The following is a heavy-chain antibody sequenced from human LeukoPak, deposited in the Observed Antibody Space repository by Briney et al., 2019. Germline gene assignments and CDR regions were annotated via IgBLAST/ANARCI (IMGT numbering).Heavy chain of an antibody. J-gene: IGHJ4*02. Sequence: SQTLSLTCTVSGGSISSGGYYWSWIRQPAGKGLEYIGRIYSTGSTNYSPSLQSRVTISVDTSKNQFSLKLSSVTAADTAVYYCARVGGQSQWLQYYFDYWGQGTLVTVSS. CDR2: IYSTGST. V-gene: IGHV4-61*02. CDR3: ARVGGQSQWLQYYFDY. CDR1: GGSISSGGYY. D-gene: IGHD3-22*01.